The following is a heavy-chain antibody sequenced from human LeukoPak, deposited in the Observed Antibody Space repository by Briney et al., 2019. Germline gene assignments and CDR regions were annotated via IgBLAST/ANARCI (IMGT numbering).Heavy chain of an antibody. CDR2: IYPSDNDY. Sequence: GESLKISCTGSGYSFTDFWIGWVRQMPGEGLEWMGMIYPSDNDYKYSPSFRGQVTISADKSTSTAYLHWNSLKASDSAIYYCARLPVSGTHFDTWGRGTLVTVSS. J-gene: IGHJ4*02. D-gene: IGHD1-7*01. CDR3: ARLPVSGTHFDT. V-gene: IGHV5-51*01. CDR1: GYSFTDFW.